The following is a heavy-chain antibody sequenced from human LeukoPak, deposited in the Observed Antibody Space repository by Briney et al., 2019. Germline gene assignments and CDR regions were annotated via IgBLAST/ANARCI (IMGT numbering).Heavy chain of an antibody. D-gene: IGHD6-13*01. Sequence: GGSLRLSCAASGFTFSSYAMSWVRQAPGKGLEWVSAIRGSGGSTYYADSVKGRFTISRDNSKNTLYLQMNSLRAEDTAVYYCAKDRRKEGAAAKYDYWGQGTLVTVSS. CDR3: AKDRRKEGAAAKYDY. J-gene: IGHJ4*02. CDR2: IRGSGGST. CDR1: GFTFSSYA. V-gene: IGHV3-23*01.